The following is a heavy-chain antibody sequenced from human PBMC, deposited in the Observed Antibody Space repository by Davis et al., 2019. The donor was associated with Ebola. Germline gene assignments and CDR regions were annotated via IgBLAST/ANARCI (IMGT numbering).Heavy chain of an antibody. V-gene: IGHV3-30-3*01. Sequence: PGGSLRLSCAASGFTFSSYAMHWVRQAPGTGLEWVAVISYDGSNKYYADSVKGRFTISRDNSKNTLYLQMNSLRAEDTAVYYCARDGGYCSSTSCQYYFDYWGQGTLVTVSS. J-gene: IGHJ4*02. D-gene: IGHD2-2*01. CDR2: ISYDGSNK. CDR1: GFTFSSYA. CDR3: ARDGGYCSSTSCQYYFDY.